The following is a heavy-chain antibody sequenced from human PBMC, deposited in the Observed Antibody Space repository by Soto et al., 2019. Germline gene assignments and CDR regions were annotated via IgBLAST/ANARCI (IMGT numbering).Heavy chain of an antibody. J-gene: IGHJ6*02. CDR3: ARPNHYYYYGMDV. D-gene: IGHD2-8*01. CDR2: IYYSGST. CDR1: GGSISSGDYY. Sequence: SETLSLTCTVSGGSISSGDYYWSWIRQPPGKGLEWIGYIYYSGSTYYNPSLKSRVTISVDTSKNQFSLKLSSVTAADTAVYYCARPNHYYYYGMDVWGQETTVPVSS. V-gene: IGHV4-30-4*01.